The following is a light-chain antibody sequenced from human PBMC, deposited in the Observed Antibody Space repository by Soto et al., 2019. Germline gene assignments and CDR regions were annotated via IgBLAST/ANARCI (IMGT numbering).Light chain of an antibody. CDR2: VAS. V-gene: IGKV3-20*01. CDR3: QQYGSSRT. J-gene: IGKJ1*01. Sequence: EIVLTQSPGTLSLSPGERATLSCRASQSVSSNYLAWFQQKPGQAPRLLIYVASSRATGIPARFSGSGSGTDFTLTISRLEPEDFAVYYCQQYGSSRTFGKGTKVEIK. CDR1: QSVSSNY.